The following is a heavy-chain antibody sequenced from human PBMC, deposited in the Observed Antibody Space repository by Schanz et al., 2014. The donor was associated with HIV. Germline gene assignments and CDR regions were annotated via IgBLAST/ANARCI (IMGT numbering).Heavy chain of an antibody. CDR3: VRDESTLTTGDFQD. V-gene: IGHV3-33*08. CDR1: GFTFSTYG. D-gene: IGHD4-17*01. CDR2: IGYDGSNI. J-gene: IGHJ1*01. Sequence: QVQLVESGGGVVQPGRSLRLSCAASGFTFSTYGMHWVRQAPGKGLEWVAIIGYDGSNIYYAASVKGRFTISRDNSKNTLYLQMDSLRPEDTATYYCVRDESTLTTGDFQDWGQGTLVTVSS.